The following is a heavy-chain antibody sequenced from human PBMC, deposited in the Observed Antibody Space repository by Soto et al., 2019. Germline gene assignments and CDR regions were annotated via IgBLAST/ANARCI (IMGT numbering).Heavy chain of an antibody. CDR3: ASQDYYDSSGYIY. CDR2: INTGNGNT. CDR1: GYTFTTYA. D-gene: IGHD3-22*01. V-gene: IGHV1-3*04. J-gene: IGHJ4*02. Sequence: ASVKVSCKASGYTFTTYAMYWVRQAPGQRLEWMGWINTGNGNTKYSQKFQGRVTITRDTSASTAYMELSSLRSEDTAVYYCASQDYYDSSGYIYWGQGTLVTVSS.